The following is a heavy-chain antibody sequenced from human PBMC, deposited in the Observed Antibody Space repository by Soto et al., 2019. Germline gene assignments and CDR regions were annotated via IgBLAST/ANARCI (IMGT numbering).Heavy chain of an antibody. V-gene: IGHV1-18*01. CDR3: ARHHGPTTSENWFDP. J-gene: IGHJ5*02. D-gene: IGHD5-12*01. Sequence: ASVKVSCKASGYTFFTYDISWVRQAPGQGLEWMGWISTYSGDTKYAQKFQGRVTMTTNTSTTTAYLELRSLRSDDTAVYYCARHHGPTTSENWFDPWGQGTLVTVSS. CDR1: GYTFFTYD. CDR2: ISTYSGDT.